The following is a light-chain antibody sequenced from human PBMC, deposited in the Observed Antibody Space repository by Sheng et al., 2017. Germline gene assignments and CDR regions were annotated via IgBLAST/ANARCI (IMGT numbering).Light chain of an antibody. J-gene: IGKJ2*03. Sequence: EIVLTQSPATLSVSPGERATLSCRASQSISNYLAWYQHKPGQTPRLLIYGASSRATGIPARFSGSGSGTEFTLTISSLQSEDFASYYCQQSYSTPYSFGQGTKLEIK. CDR3: QQSYSTPYS. V-gene: IGKV3D-15*01. CDR2: GAS. CDR1: QSISNY.